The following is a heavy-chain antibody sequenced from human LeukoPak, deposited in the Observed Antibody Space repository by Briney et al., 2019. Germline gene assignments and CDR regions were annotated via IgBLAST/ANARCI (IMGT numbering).Heavy chain of an antibody. CDR1: VYTFTSYY. J-gene: IGHJ4*02. Sequence: ASVKVSCKASVYTFTSYYMHWVRQAPGQGLEWMGIINPSGGSTSYAQKFQGRVTMTEDTSTDTAYMELSSLRSEDTAVYYCATDLLQGAVAGTAGWGYWGQGTLVTVSS. CDR2: INPSGGST. CDR3: ATDLLQGAVAGTAGWGY. V-gene: IGHV1-46*01. D-gene: IGHD6-19*01.